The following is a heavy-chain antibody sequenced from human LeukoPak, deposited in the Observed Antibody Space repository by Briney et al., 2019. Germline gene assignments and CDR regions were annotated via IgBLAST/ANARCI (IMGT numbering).Heavy chain of an antibody. V-gene: IGHV3-21*01. J-gene: IGHJ4*02. CDR1: GFTFSSYS. CDR2: ISSSSSYI. Sequence: GGSLRLSCAASGFTFSSYSMNWVRQAPGKGLEWVSSISSSSSYIYYADSVKGRFTISRDNAKNSLYLQMNSLRAEDTAVYYCARGRLWSGYYEYWGQGTLVTVSS. CDR3: ARGRLWSGYYEY. D-gene: IGHD3-3*01.